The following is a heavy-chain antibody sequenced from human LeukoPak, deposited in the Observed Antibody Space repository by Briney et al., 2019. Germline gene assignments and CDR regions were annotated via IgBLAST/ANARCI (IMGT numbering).Heavy chain of an antibody. Sequence: PSETLSLTCTVSGGSITRGTNSWGWLRQPLGKGLEWIGSIYYSGTTYYNPSLKSRFTISVDTSKNQVSLKLTSVTATDTAVYYCARHNPYFDYWGRGTLVTVSS. CDR3: ARHNPYFDY. V-gene: IGHV4-39*01. J-gene: IGHJ4*02. CDR1: GGSITRGTNS. CDR2: IYYSGTT.